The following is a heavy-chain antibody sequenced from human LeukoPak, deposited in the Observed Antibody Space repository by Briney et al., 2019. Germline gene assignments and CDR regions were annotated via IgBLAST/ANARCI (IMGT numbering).Heavy chain of an antibody. V-gene: IGHV1-18*01. D-gene: IGHD6-13*01. Sequence: GASVKVSCKASGYTFTSYGISWVRQAPGQGLEWMGWISAYNGNTNYAQKLQGRVTMTTDTSTSTAHMELRSLRSDDTAVYYCARDWGGSSWYYYYYYMDVWAKGPRSPSP. J-gene: IGHJ6*03. CDR2: ISAYNGNT. CDR3: ARDWGGSSWYYYYYYMDV. CDR1: GYTFTSYG.